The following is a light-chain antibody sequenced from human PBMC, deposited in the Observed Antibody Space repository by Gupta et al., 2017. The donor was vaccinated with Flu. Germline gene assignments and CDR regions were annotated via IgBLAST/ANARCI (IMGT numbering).Light chain of an antibody. Sequence: QSVLTQPPSVSGAPGQRVTISCPGSSSTIGAGYDVHWYQQLPGTAPNPLIYGNSNRPSGVPDRFAGSTSGTSASLAITGLQAEEEAEYYCQSYDSSLSGSNVVFGGGTKLTVL. V-gene: IGLV1-40*01. J-gene: IGLJ2*01. CDR1: SSTIGAGYD. CDR3: QSYDSSLSGSNVV. CDR2: GNS.